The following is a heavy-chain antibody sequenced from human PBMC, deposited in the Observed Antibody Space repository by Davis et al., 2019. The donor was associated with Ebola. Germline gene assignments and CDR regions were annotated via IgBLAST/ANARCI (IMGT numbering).Heavy chain of an antibody. J-gene: IGHJ3*02. CDR1: GDSVSGSSGA. Sequence: HSQTLSLTCAISGDSVSGSSGARNWIRQSPSRGLEWLGRTYYKSKWYNDYAVSVKSRITINPDTSKNQFSLQLNSMTPEDTAVYYCARLTWGPRAFDIWGQGTMVTVSS. CDR3: ARLTWGPRAFDI. V-gene: IGHV6-1*01. D-gene: IGHD3-16*01. CDR2: TYYKSKWYN.